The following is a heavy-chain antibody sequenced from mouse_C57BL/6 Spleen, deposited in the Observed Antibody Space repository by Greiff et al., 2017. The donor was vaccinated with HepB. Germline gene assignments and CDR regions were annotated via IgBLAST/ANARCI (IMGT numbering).Heavy chain of an antibody. D-gene: IGHD2-4*01. V-gene: IGHV1-55*01. CDR1: GYTFTSYW. J-gene: IGHJ3*01. CDR2: IYPGSGST. CDR3: ARSRDRSYDYPVLFAY. Sequence: VQLQESGAELVKPGASVKMSCKASGYTFTSYWITWVKQRPGQGLEWIGDIYPGSGSTNYNEKFKSKYTLTVDTSSSTAYMQLSSLTSEDSAVYYCARSRDRSYDYPVLFAYWGQGTLVTVSA.